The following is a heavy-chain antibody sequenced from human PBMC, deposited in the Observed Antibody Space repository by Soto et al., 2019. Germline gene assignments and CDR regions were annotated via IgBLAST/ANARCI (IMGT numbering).Heavy chain of an antibody. CDR3: ARDTRGIAVAGNAFDI. Sequence: QVQLVQSGAEVKKPGSSVKVSCKASGGTFSSYTISWVRQAPGQGLEWMGRIIPILGIANDAQKFQGRVTITADKSTSTAYMELSSLRSEDTAVYYCARDTRGIAVAGNAFDIWGQGTMVTVSS. D-gene: IGHD6-19*01. V-gene: IGHV1-69*08. CDR2: IIPILGIA. J-gene: IGHJ3*02. CDR1: GGTFSSYT.